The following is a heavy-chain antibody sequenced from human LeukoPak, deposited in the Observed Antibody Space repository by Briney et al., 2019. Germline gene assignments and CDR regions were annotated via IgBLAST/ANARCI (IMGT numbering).Heavy chain of an antibody. D-gene: IGHD3-10*01. CDR1: GYSISIGYY. V-gene: IGHV4-38-2*01. J-gene: IGHJ4*02. Sequence: SETLSLTCGVSGYSISIGYYWGWIRQPPGKGLDWMGSIYHSGSTFYNPSLKSRVTISVDTPKNQFSLKLSSVTAADTAVYYCARVYGSGSRYFDYWGQGTLVTVSS. CDR2: IYHSGST. CDR3: ARVYGSGSRYFDY.